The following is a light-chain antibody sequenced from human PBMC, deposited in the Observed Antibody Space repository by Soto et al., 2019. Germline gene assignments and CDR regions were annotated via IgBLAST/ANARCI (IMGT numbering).Light chain of an antibody. V-gene: IGLV2-14*03. J-gene: IGLJ1*01. CDR1: SSDIGAHDD. Sequence: SVLTQPASVSGSPGQSITISCTGTSSDIGAHDDVSWYQQHPGKVPKLLIYGVTDRPSGISNRFSGSKSGNVASLTISGLQAEDEADYYCCSYTSDLTPYVFGTGTKVT. CDR2: GVT. CDR3: CSYTSDLTPYV.